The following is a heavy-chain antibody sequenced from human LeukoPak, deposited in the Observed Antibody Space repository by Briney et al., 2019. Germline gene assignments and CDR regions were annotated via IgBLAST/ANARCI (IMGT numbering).Heavy chain of an antibody. CDR3: AKDVGKWESLHFFDY. D-gene: IGHD1-26*01. V-gene: IGHV3-23*01. CDR2: ISGSGAST. J-gene: IGHJ4*02. Sequence: SGGSLRLSCVASGFTFSNYGMSWVRQAPGKGLEWISGISGSGASTYYADSVTGRFTISRDNSRNTLYLQMNSLRGDDTAVYYCAKDVGKWESLHFFDYWGQGTLVTVSS. CDR1: GFTFSNYG.